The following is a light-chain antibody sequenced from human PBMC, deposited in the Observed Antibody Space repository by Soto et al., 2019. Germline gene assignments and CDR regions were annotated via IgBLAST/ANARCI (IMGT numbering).Light chain of an antibody. CDR2: DAT. Sequence: EIVLTQSPATLSLSPGERATLSCRASQSVTWYLAWYQQKPGQAPRLLIYDATNRATGIPARFSGSGSGTDFTLTISSLEPEDFAVYYCQQRTNWLTFGEGTRVEI. J-gene: IGKJ4*01. CDR3: QQRTNWLT. CDR1: QSVTWY. V-gene: IGKV3-11*01.